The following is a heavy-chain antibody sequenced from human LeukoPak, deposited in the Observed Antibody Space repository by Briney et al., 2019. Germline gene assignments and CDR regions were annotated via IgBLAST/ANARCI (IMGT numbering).Heavy chain of an antibody. CDR2: INPNSGGT. D-gene: IGHD6-19*01. V-gene: IGHV1-2*02. CDR1: GYTFTGYY. CDR3: ARHIAVAGKPFDY. J-gene: IGHJ4*02. Sequence: ASVKVSCKASGYTFTGYYMHWVRQAPGQGLEWMGWINPNSGGTNYAQKFRGRVTMTRDTSISTAYMELSRLRSDDTAVYYCARHIAVAGKPFDYWGQGTLVTVSS.